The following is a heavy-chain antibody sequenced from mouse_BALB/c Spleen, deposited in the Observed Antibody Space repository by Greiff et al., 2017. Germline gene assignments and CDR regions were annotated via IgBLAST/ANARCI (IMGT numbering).Heavy chain of an antibody. CDR3: ASPTTVDAMDY. J-gene: IGHJ4*01. D-gene: IGHD1-1*01. CDR1: GFSLTSYG. Sequence: QVQLKASGPGLVQPSQSLSITCTVSGFSLTSYGVHWVRQSPGKGLEWLGVIWSGGSTDYNAAFISRLSISKDNSKSQVFFKMNSLQADDTAIYYCASPTTVDAMDYWDQGTSVTVSS. CDR2: IWSGGST. V-gene: IGHV2-4-1*01.